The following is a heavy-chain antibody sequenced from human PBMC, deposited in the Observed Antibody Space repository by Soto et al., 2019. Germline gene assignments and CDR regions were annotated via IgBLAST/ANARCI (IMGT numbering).Heavy chain of an antibody. J-gene: IGHJ5*02. CDR2: IIPIAAIA. Sequence: QVQLVQSGAEVKKPGSSVKVSCKASGGTFSRYTINWVRQAPGQGLEWMGRIIPIAAIANYTQKFQGSVTITVDNSSTTAYMELRSLRSDDTAVYYCARGSTIVRGAPSWFYPWVQGTLVTVA. CDR3: ARGSTIVRGAPSWFYP. CDR1: GGTFSRYT. V-gene: IGHV1-69*02. D-gene: IGHD3-10*01.